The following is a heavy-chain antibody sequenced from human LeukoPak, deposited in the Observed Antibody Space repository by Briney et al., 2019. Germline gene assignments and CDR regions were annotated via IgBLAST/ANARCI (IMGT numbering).Heavy chain of an antibody. CDR2: IYWNDDK. D-gene: IGHD6-6*01. Sequence: SGPTLVNPTQTLTLTCTFSGFSLSTSGVGVGWIRQPPGKALEWLALIYWNDDKRYSPSMESRLAITKDTSKNQVVLTMTNMDPVDTATYYCARRGSSLSFDFWGQGTLVTVSS. CDR1: GFSLSTSGVG. V-gene: IGHV2-5*01. CDR3: ARRGSSLSFDF. J-gene: IGHJ4*02.